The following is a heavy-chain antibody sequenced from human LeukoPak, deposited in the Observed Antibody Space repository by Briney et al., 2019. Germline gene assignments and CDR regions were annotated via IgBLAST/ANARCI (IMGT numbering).Heavy chain of an antibody. V-gene: IGHV4-34*01. CDR3: ARGVPSYTGTTPQNRCYFDY. CDR2: INHSGST. D-gene: IGHD3-10*01. Sequence: SETLSLTCAVYGGSFSGYYWSWIRQPPGKGLEWSGEINHSGSTNYNPSLKSRVTISVDTSKNQFSLKLSSVPAADTAVYYCARGVPSYTGTTPQNRCYFDYWGQGTLVTVSS. CDR1: GGSFSGYY. J-gene: IGHJ4*02.